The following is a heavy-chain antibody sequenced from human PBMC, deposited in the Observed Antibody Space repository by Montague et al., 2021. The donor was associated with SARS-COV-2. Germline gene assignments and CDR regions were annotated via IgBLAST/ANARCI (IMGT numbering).Heavy chain of an antibody. CDR3: ARVPSSSWDRGFDY. CDR2: IYHSGST. J-gene: IGHJ4*02. Sequence: SETLSLTCAVYGGSFSGYYLRWIRQPPGKCLEWIGEIYHSGSTNYNPSLKSRVTIAVDTSKNQFSLKLSSMTAADTAVYYCARVPSSSWDRGFDYWGQGTLITVSS. D-gene: IGHD6-13*01. CDR1: GGSFSGYY. V-gene: IGHV4-34*01.